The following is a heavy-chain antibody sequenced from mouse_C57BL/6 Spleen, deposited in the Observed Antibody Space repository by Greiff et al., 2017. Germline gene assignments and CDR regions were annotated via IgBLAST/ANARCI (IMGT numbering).Heavy chain of an antibody. CDR1: GFTFTDYY. V-gene: IGHV7-3*01. J-gene: IGHJ1*03. CDR3: ARYRGWYFDV. CDR2: IRNKANGYTT. Sequence: EVKLMESGGGLVQPGGSLSLSCAASGFTFTDYYMSWVRQPPGKALEWLGFIRNKANGYTTEYSASVKGRFTISRDNSQSILYLQMNALRAEDSATYYGARYRGWYFDVWGTGTTVTVSS.